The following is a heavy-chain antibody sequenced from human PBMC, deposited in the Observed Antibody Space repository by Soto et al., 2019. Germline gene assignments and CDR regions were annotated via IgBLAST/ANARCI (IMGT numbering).Heavy chain of an antibody. D-gene: IGHD2-8*01. CDR2: INPSGGST. J-gene: IGHJ6*02. Sequence: ASVKVSCKASGYTFTSYYMHWVRQATGQGLEWMGIINPSGGSTSYAQKFQGRVTMTRDTSTSTVYMELSSLRAEDTAVYYCAKDRFLGYCTNGVCGFYGMDVWGQGTTVTVSS. CDR1: GYTFTSYY. V-gene: IGHV1-46*01. CDR3: AKDRFLGYCTNGVCGFYGMDV.